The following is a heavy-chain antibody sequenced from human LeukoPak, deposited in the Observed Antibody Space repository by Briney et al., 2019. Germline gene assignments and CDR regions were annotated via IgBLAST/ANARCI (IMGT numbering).Heavy chain of an antibody. V-gene: IGHV4-39*07. CDR3: TRVPYSSSWYADY. D-gene: IGHD6-13*01. Sequence: SETLSLTCTVSGGSISSSSYYWGWIRQPPGKGLEWIGSIYYSGSTYYNPSLKSRVTMSVDTSKNQFSLKLTSVTAADTAVYYCTRVPYSSSWYADYWGQGTLVTVSS. CDR2: IYYSGST. J-gene: IGHJ4*02. CDR1: GGSISSSSYY.